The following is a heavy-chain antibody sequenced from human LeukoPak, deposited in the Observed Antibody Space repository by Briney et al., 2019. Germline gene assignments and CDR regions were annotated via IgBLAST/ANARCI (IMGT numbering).Heavy chain of an antibody. CDR1: GFTFSSYA. CDR2: ISYDGSNK. Sequence: GRSLRLSCAASGFTFSSYAMHWVRQAPGKGLEWVAVISYDGSNKYYADSVKGRFTISRDNSKNTLYLQMNSLRAEDTAVYYCARGSAAAGTFFHGKSYFDCWGQGTLLTVSS. D-gene: IGHD6-13*01. CDR3: ARGSAAAGTFFHGKSYFDC. J-gene: IGHJ4*02. V-gene: IGHV3-30*01.